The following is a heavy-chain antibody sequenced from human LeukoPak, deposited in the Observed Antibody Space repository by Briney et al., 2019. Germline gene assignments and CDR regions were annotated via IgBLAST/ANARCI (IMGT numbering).Heavy chain of an antibody. V-gene: IGHV1-2*02. CDR2: INPNSGGT. J-gene: IGHJ4*02. CDR1: GYTFTGYY. Sequence: GASVKVSCKASGYTFTGYYMHWVRQAPGQGLEWVGWINPNSGGTKYAQKFQGRVTMTRDTSISTAYMELSRLRSDDTAVYYCARVQLEAGSSPPVSYYFDYWGQGTLVTVSS. CDR3: ARVQLEAGSSPPVSYYFDY. D-gene: IGHD1-1*01.